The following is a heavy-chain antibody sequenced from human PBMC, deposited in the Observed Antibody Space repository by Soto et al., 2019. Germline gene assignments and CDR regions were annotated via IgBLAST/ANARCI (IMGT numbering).Heavy chain of an antibody. CDR1: GYTFTSYY. D-gene: IGHD4-4*01. CDR3: ARDHMSALTTRVDAFDI. Sequence: QVQLVQSGAEVKKPGASVKVSCKASGYTFTSYYMHWVRQAPGQGLEWMGIINPSGGSTSYAQKFQGRVTMTRDTSTITVYMELSSLRSEDTAVYYCARDHMSALTTRVDAFDIWGQGTMVTVSS. V-gene: IGHV1-46*01. J-gene: IGHJ3*02. CDR2: INPSGGST.